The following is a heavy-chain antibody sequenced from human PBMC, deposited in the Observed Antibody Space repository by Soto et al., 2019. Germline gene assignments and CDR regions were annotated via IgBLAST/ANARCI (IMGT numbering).Heavy chain of an antibody. Sequence: GASVKVSCKASGYILTNYNMHWVRQAPGQGLEWMGIINPSGGSTTHLQKFQGRVTMTRDTSTSTVYMELSSLRSEDTAVYYCARGYYDSSVYSYFDYWGQGTLVTVSS. CDR1: GYILTNYN. J-gene: IGHJ4*02. D-gene: IGHD3-22*01. V-gene: IGHV1-46*01. CDR2: INPSGGST. CDR3: ARGYYDSSVYSYFDY.